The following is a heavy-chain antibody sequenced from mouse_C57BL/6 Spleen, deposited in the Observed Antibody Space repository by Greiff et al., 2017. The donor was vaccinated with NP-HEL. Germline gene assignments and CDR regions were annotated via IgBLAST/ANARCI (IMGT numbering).Heavy chain of an antibody. Sequence: EVMLVESGGGLVQPKGSLKLSCAASGFSFNTYAMNWVRQAPGKGLEWVARIRSKSNNYATYYADSVKDRFTISRDDSESMLYLQMNNLKTEDTAMYYCVRQTGSYAMDYWGQGNSVTVSS. V-gene: IGHV10-1*01. CDR2: IRSKSNNYAT. CDR3: VRQTGSYAMDY. CDR1: GFSFNTYA. D-gene: IGHD4-1*01. J-gene: IGHJ4*01.